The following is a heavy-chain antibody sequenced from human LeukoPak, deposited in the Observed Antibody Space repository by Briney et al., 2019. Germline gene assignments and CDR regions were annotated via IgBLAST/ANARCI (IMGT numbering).Heavy chain of an antibody. V-gene: IGHV4-34*01. CDR2: INHSGST. CDR3: ARHDYGDYVYFDY. D-gene: IGHD4-17*01. CDR1: GGSFSGYY. Sequence: SETLSLTCAVYGGSFSGYYWSWIRQPPGKGLEWIGEINHSGSTNYNPSLKSRVAMSVDTSKDQFSLKLSSVTAADTAVYYCARHDYGDYVYFDYWGQGTLVTVSS. J-gene: IGHJ4*02.